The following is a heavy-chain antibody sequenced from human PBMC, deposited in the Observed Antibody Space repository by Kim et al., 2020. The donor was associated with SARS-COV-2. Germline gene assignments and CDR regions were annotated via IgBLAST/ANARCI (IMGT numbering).Heavy chain of an antibody. CDR3: ASGGWVDV. Sequence: GGSLRLSCAASGFTFKNFWMTWVRQAPGKGMEWVANIKKDGREKNYVDSVKGRFTISRDNGKNSLYMQMDSLRAEDTAVYYCASGGWVDVWGQGTTVIVS. D-gene: IGHD1-26*01. V-gene: IGHV3-7*03. J-gene: IGHJ6*02. CDR1: GFTFKNFW. CDR2: IKKDGREK.